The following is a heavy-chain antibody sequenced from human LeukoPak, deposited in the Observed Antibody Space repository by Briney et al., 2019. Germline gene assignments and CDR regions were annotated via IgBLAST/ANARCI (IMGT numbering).Heavy chain of an antibody. CDR1: GFTFSNAW. D-gene: IGHD6-6*01. J-gene: IGHJ4*02. CDR3: ARSSRLTFDY. CDR2: ISSSGSTI. Sequence: GGSLRLSCAASGFTFSNAWMSWIRQAPGKGLEWVSYISSSGSTIYYADSVKGRFTISRDNAKNSLYLQMNSLRAEDTAVYYCARSSRLTFDYWGQGTLVTVSS. V-gene: IGHV3-11*04.